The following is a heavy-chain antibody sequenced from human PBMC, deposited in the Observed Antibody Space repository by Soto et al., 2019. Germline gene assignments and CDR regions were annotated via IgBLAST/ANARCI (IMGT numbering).Heavy chain of an antibody. Sequence: GGSLRLSCAASGFTFDDYAMHWVQQAPGKGLEWVSGISWNSGSIGYADSVKGRFTISRDNAKNSLYLQMNSLRAEDTALYYCAKAVGGAFDIWGQGTMVTVSS. D-gene: IGHD2-15*01. CDR1: GFTFDDYA. CDR2: ISWNSGSI. V-gene: IGHV3-9*01. J-gene: IGHJ3*02. CDR3: AKAVGGAFDI.